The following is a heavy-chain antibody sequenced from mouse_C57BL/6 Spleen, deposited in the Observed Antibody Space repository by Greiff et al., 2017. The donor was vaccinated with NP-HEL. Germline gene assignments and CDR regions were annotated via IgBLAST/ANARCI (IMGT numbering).Heavy chain of an antibody. J-gene: IGHJ4*01. CDR3: TTITVVDAMGY. CDR1: GFNIKDDY. V-gene: IGHV14-4*01. CDR2: IDPENGDT. Sequence: VQLQQSGAELVRPGASVKLSCTASGFNIKDDYMHWVKQRPEQGLEWIGWIDPENGDTEYASKFQGKATITADTSSNTAYLQLSSLTSEDTAVYYCTTITVVDAMGYWGQGTSVTVSS. D-gene: IGHD1-1*01.